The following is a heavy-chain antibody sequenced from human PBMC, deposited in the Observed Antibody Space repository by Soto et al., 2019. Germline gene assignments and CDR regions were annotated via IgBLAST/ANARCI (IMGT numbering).Heavy chain of an antibody. Sequence: SETLSLTCSVSGGSISSQIYHWTWIRQSPGKGLEWIASIHISGNSFYNPSLKGRVTVSVDASQSQFSLRLSSVTAADTAVYYCAAGGGLPRYYWGQG. V-gene: IGHV4-39*01. D-gene: IGHD5-12*01. CDR2: IHISGNS. J-gene: IGHJ4*02. CDR3: AAGGGLPRYY. CDR1: GGSISSQIYH.